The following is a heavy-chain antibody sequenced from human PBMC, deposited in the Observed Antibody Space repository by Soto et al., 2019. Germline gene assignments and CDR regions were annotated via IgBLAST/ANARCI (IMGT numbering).Heavy chain of an antibody. V-gene: IGHV3-23*01. CDR1: GLTSSTYT. CDR2: ISCSGGNT. CDR3: ARRLTQGTAVCDX. D-gene: IGHD4-17*01. Sequence: GGSLRLSCAASGLTSSTYTMNWVRQAPGKGLEWVAWISCSGGNTYYAYSVKVRFAISIDNSNNMLYLQMNSLRAEDTAVYYCARRLTQGTAVCDXWGQGTLVTVSX. J-gene: IGHJ4*02.